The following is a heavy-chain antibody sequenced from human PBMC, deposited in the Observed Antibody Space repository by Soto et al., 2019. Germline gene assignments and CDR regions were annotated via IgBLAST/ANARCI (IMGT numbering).Heavy chain of an antibody. V-gene: IGHV3-23*01. CDR3: AKSHAARYYFDY. D-gene: IGHD2-15*01. Sequence: EVQLLESGGSLVQPGGSMRLSCAASGFTFSSYAMSWVRQAPGKGLEWVSAISGSGTSTYYTDSVKGRFTISRDNSRNTLYLQMNSLRAEDTAVYYCAKSHAARYYFDYWGQGTLVTVSS. J-gene: IGHJ4*02. CDR2: ISGSGTST. CDR1: GFTFSSYA.